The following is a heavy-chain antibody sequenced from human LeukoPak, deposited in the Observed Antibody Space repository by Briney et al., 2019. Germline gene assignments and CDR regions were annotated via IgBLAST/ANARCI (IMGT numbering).Heavy chain of an antibody. D-gene: IGHD6-19*01. CDR2: IYSGGST. J-gene: IGHJ4*02. Sequence: GGSLRLSCAASGFTVSSNYMSWVRQAPGKGLEWVSVIYSGGSTYYADFVKGRFTISRDNSKNTLYLQMNSLRAEDTAVYYCARGGSDWPYYFDYWGQGTLVTVSP. V-gene: IGHV3-53*01. CDR1: GFTVSSNY. CDR3: ARGGSDWPYYFDY.